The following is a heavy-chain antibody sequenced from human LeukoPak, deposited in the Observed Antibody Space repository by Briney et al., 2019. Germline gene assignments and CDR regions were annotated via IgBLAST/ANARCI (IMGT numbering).Heavy chain of an antibody. CDR2: ISGSGGST. J-gene: IGHJ4*02. CDR1: GFTFSSYG. D-gene: IGHD6-13*01. V-gene: IGHV3-23*01. Sequence: GGSLRLSCAASGFTFSSYGMSWVRQAPGKGLEWVSAISGSGGSTYYADSVKGRFTISRDNSKNTLYLQMNSLRAEDTAVYYCAKTAYSSSRPSYFDYWGQGTLVTVSS. CDR3: AKTAYSSSRPSYFDY.